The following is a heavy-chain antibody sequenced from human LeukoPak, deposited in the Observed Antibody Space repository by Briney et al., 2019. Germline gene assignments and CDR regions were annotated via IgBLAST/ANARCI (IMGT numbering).Heavy chain of an antibody. Sequence: GGSLRLSCAASGFTFSSYSMNWVRQAPGKGLEWVSSISSSSYIYYADSVKGRFTISRDNAKNSLYLQMNSLRAEDTAVYYCARVAGDSGPARPFDYWGQGTLVTVSS. CDR2: ISSSSYI. CDR3: ARVAGDSGPARPFDY. V-gene: IGHV3-21*01. J-gene: IGHJ4*02. D-gene: IGHD3-10*01. CDR1: GFTFSSYS.